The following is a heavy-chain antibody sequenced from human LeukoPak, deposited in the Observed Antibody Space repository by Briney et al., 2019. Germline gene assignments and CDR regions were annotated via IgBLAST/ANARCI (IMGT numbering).Heavy chain of an antibody. CDR2: ITQDGSEK. CDR1: GXSFSTYW. J-gene: IGHJ4*02. CDR3: ARDTEGFGELSPYFDY. V-gene: IGHV3-7*01. D-gene: IGHD3-10*01. Sequence: PGGSLRLSCAASGXSFSTYWMSWVRQAPGKGLEWVASITQDGSEKYYVDSVKGRFTISRDNAKNSLYLQMNSLRAEDTAVYYCARDTEGFGELSPYFDYWGQGTLVTVSS.